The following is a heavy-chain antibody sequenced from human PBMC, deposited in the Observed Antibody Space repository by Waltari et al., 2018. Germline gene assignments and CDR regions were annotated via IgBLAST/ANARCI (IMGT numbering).Heavy chain of an antibody. CDR2: ISSSSSTI. D-gene: IGHD1-1*01. CDR1: GFTFSSYS. CDR3: ARLPGTKSFYY. Sequence: EVQLVESGGGLVQPGGSLRLSCAASGFTFSSYSMNWVRQAPGKGLEWVSYISSSSSTIYYADSVKGRFTISRDNAKNPLYLQMNSLRAEDTAVYYCARLPGTKSFYYWGQGTLVIVSP. J-gene: IGHJ4*02. V-gene: IGHV3-48*04.